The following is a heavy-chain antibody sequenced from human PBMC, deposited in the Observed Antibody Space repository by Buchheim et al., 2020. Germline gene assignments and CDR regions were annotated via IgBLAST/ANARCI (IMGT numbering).Heavy chain of an antibody. D-gene: IGHD6-19*01. J-gene: IGHJ4*02. CDR3: ARLSIAVADTNY. CDR2: ISSSSSTI. CDR1: GFTFSSYS. V-gene: IGHV3-48*01. Sequence: EVQLVESGGGLVQPGGSLRLSCAASGFTFSSYSMNWVRQAPGKGLEWVSCISSSSSTIYYADSVKGRFTISRDNAKNSLYLQMTSLRAEDTAVYYCARLSIAVADTNYWGQGTL.